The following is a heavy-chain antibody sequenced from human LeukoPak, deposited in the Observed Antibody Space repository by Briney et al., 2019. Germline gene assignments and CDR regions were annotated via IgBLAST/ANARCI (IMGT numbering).Heavy chain of an antibody. Sequence: SESLSLTCTVSGGSISGYYWTWIRQPPGKGLEWIGYIYSSGSTNYNPSLGSRVTISVDTSKNQFSLRLSSVTAADTAVYYCAKTVRQWLANDAFAIWGQGTVVTVSS. D-gene: IGHD6-19*01. CDR1: GGSISGYY. V-gene: IGHV4-59*01. J-gene: IGHJ3*02. CDR2: IYSSGST. CDR3: AKTVRQWLANDAFAI.